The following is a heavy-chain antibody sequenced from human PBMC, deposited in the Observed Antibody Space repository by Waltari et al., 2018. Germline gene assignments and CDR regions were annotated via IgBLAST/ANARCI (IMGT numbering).Heavy chain of an antibody. D-gene: IGHD3-10*01. CDR3: ARDRGVSWFDP. V-gene: IGHV3-33*08. CDR1: GFTFSSYG. CDR2: IWYDGSNK. Sequence: QVQLVESGGGVVQPGRSLRLSCAASGFTFSSYGMHWVRQAPGKGLEWVAVIWYDGSNKYYADSVKGRFTISRDNSKNTLYLQMNSLRAEDTAVYYCARDRGVSWFDPWGQGTLVTVSS. J-gene: IGHJ5*02.